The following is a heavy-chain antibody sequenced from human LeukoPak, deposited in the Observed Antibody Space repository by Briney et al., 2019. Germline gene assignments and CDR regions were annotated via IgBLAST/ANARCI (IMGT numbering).Heavy chain of an antibody. CDR3: ARGWRFSSWYDY. CDR2: INHSGST. V-gene: IGHV4-34*01. CDR1: GGSFSGYY. Sequence: SETLSLTCAVYGGSFSGYYWSWIRQPPGKGLEWIGEINHSGSTNYNPSLKSRVTISVDTSKNQFSLKLSSVTAADTAVYYCARGWRFSSWYDYWGQGTLVTVSS. J-gene: IGHJ4*02. D-gene: IGHD6-13*01.